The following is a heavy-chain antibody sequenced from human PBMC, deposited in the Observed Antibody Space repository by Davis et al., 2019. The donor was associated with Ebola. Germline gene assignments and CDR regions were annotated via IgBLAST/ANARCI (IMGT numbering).Heavy chain of an antibody. CDR2: INSDGSST. Sequence: GESLKISCAASGFTFSNYWMHWVRQAPGKGLVWVSRINSDGSSTTYADSLKGRFTISRDNAKNTLYLQMNSLRAEDTAVYYCARERAVDYGDPSALYYFDFWGQGALIAVSS. CDR3: ARERAVDYGDPSALYYFDF. V-gene: IGHV3-74*03. CDR1: GFTFSNYW. J-gene: IGHJ4*02. D-gene: IGHD4-17*01.